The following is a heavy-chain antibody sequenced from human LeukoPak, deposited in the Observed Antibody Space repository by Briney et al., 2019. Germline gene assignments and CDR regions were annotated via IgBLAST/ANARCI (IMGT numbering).Heavy chain of an antibody. V-gene: IGHV4-59*01. J-gene: IGHJ4*02. Sequence: SETLSLTCTVSGGSISSYYWSRIRQPPGKGLEWIGYIYYSGSTNYNPSLKSRVTISVDTSKNQFSLKLSSVTAADTAVYYCARGEPYYDFWSGSILGSFDYWGQGTLVTVSS. CDR3: ARGEPYYDFWSGSILGSFDY. CDR2: IYYSGST. D-gene: IGHD3-3*01. CDR1: GGSISSYY.